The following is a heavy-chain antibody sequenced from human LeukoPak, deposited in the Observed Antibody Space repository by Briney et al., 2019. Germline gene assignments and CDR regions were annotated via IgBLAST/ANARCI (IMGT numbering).Heavy chain of an antibody. D-gene: IGHD3-16*01. CDR2: ITYDGNNR. CDR1: GFSHNNYG. Sequence: GVSLRLSCAASGFSHNNYGLHWIRQGPGKGLEWLTVITYDGNNRYYADSVKGRFTISKDSSENRLYLHVNRLRADDTAIYFCARWGGTRQFYFDYWGQGTLATVSS. CDR3: ARWGGTRQFYFDY. V-gene: IGHV3-33*05. J-gene: IGHJ4*02.